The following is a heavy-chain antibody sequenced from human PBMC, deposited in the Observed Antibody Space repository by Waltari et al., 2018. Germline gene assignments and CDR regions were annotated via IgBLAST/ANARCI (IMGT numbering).Heavy chain of an antibody. V-gene: IGHV4-34*02. J-gene: IGHJ4*02. CDR1: GASFIGYY. Sequence: QVQLQQWGAGLLKPSETLSLTCAVHGASFIGYYWSWIRHSPGKGLEWIGEINLSGSTDYNPSLKSRVTVSIDTSRNEFSLNLSSVTAADTAVYYCARFGRVVEGVIITYFDYWGQRTVVTVSS. CDR2: INLSGST. CDR3: ARFGRVVEGVIITYFDY. D-gene: IGHD3-10*01.